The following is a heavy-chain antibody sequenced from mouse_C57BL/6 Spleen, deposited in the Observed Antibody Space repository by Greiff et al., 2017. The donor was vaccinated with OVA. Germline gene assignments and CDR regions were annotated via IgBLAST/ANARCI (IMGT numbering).Heavy chain of an antibody. CDR1: GFTFSSYA. D-gene: IGHD3-3*01. CDR3: TRGTGAGFDY. V-gene: IGHV5-9-1*02. Sequence: EVHLVESGEGLVKPGGSLKLSCAASGFTFSSYAMSWVRQTPEKRLEWVAYISSGGDYISYADTVKGRFTISRDNARNTLYLQMSSLKSEDTAMYYCTRGTGAGFDYWGQGTTLTVSS. CDR2: ISSGGDYI. J-gene: IGHJ2*01.